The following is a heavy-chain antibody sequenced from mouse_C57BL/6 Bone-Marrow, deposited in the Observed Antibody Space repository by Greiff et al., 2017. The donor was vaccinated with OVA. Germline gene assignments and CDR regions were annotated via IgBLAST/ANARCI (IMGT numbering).Heavy chain of an antibody. Sequence: EVKLVESGGDLVKPGGSLKLSCAASGFTLSSYGMSWVRQTPDKRLEWVATISSGGSYTYYPDSVKGRFTISRDNAKNTLYLQMSSLKSEDTAMYYCARHAWTSFDYWGQGTTLTVSS. CDR3: ARHAWTSFDY. V-gene: IGHV5-6*01. CDR1: GFTLSSYG. J-gene: IGHJ2*01. CDR2: ISSGGSYT.